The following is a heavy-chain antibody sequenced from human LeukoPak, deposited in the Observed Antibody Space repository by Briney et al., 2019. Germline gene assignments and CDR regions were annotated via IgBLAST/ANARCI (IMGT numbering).Heavy chain of an antibody. J-gene: IGHJ4*02. D-gene: IGHD6-13*01. Sequence: PSETLSLTCTVSGGSISSGSYYWSWIRQPAGKGLDWIGRIYTTGSTNYNPSLKSRVTMSVDTSKNQFSLRLSSVNAADTAVYYCARDILATSIAAPYYWGQGTLVTVSS. V-gene: IGHV4-61*02. CDR3: ARDILATSIAAPYY. CDR1: GGSISSGSYY. CDR2: IYTTGST.